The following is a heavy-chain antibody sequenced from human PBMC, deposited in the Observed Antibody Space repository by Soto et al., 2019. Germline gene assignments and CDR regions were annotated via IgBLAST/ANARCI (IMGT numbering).Heavy chain of an antibody. CDR1: GFTFSSYS. Sequence: PGXSLRLSCAASGFTFSSYSMNWVRQAPGKGLEWVSYISSSSSTIYYADSVKGRFIISRDNAKNSLYLQMNSLRAEDTAVYYCARSYCSSTSCGAFDIWGQGTMVTVSS. V-gene: IGHV3-48*01. J-gene: IGHJ3*02. CDR3: ARSYCSSTSCGAFDI. D-gene: IGHD2-2*01. CDR2: ISSSSSTI.